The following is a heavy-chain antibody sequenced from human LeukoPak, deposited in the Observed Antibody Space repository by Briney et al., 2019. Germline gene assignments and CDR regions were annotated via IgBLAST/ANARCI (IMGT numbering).Heavy chain of an antibody. CDR3: ARSQQLVHGGPSDY. D-gene: IGHD6-13*01. Sequence: ASAKVSCKASGGTFSSYAISWVRQAPGQGLEWMGGIIPIFGTANYAQKFQGRVTITADESTSTAYMELSSLRSEDTAVYYCARSQQLVHGGPSDYWGQGTLVTVSS. CDR1: GGTFSSYA. V-gene: IGHV1-69*01. CDR2: IIPIFGTA. J-gene: IGHJ4*02.